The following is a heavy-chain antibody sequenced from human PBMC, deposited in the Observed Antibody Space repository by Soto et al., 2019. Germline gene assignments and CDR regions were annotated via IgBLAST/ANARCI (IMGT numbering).Heavy chain of an antibody. D-gene: IGHD3-16*01. CDR1: GDSVRNQY. Sequence: SETLSLTCTVSGDSVRNQYWSWIRRPPGRGLGWIGYIYRSGSTKYNPSLKSRLTISVDTSKNQFSLKLSSVTAADTAVYYCARTLDYGHLAVWGKGTTVTVSS. J-gene: IGHJ6*04. V-gene: IGHV4-4*09. CDR3: ARTLDYGHLAV. CDR2: IYRSGST.